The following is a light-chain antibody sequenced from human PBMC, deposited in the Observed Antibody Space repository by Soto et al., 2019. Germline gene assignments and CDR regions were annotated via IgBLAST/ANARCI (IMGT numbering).Light chain of an antibody. V-gene: IGKV3-15*01. CDR2: SAS. CDR3: QQGHNWPFT. CDR1: QSISTE. J-gene: IGKJ2*01. Sequence: EIAMTQSPATLSVSPGERATLSCRASQSISTELAWYQQIPGQPPRLLIYSASTRATGVPARFTGGGSGSEFTLTISGLQSDDFAIYYCQQGHNWPFTFGQGTRLEI.